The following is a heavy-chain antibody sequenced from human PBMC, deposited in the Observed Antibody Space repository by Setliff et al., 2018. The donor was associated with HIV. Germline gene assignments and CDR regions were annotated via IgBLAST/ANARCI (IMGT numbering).Heavy chain of an antibody. D-gene: IGHD5-18*01. Sequence: GGSLRLSCAASGFTFSSYEINWVRQAPGKGLEWVSYISSSSSYIYYADSVKGRFTISRDNAKNSLYLQMNTLRAEDTAVYYCAREWDTDMAHLDYWGQGTMVTVSS. CDR2: ISSSSSYI. J-gene: IGHJ4*02. CDR3: AREWDTDMAHLDY. V-gene: IGHV3-21*05. CDR1: GFTFSSYE.